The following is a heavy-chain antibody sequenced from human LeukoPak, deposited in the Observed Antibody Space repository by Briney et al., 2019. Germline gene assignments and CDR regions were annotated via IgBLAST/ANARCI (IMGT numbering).Heavy chain of an antibody. CDR2: ISSSSSYI. CDR1: GFTFSGYS. CDR3: ARDGTMVRGDYRFDP. V-gene: IGHV3-21*01. D-gene: IGHD3-10*01. Sequence: GGSLRLPCAASGFTFSGYSMNWVRHAPGKGLEWVSSISSSSSYIYYADSVKGRFTISRDNAKNSLYLQMNSLRAEDTAVYYCARDGTMVRGDYRFDPWGQGTLVTVSS. J-gene: IGHJ5*02.